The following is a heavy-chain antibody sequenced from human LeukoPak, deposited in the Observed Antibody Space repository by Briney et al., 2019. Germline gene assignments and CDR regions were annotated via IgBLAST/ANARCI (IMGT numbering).Heavy chain of an antibody. D-gene: IGHD3-3*02. J-gene: IGHJ4*02. CDR1: GFTFSSYG. Sequence: PGGSLRLSCAASGFTFSSYGMHWVRQAPGKGLEWVAVISYDGSNKYYADSVKGRFTISRDNSKNTLYLQMNSLRAEDTAVYYCAKDGTFGVNPFDYWGQGTLVTVSS. CDR3: AKDGTFGVNPFDY. CDR2: ISYDGSNK. V-gene: IGHV3-30*18.